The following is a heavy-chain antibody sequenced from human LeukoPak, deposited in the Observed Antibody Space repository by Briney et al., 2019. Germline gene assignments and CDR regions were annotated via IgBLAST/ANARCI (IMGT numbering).Heavy chain of an antibody. Sequence: SQTLSLTCTVSGGSISSGSYYWSWIRQPAGKGLEWIGRIYTSGSTNYNPSLKSRVTISVDTSKNQFSLKLSSVTAADTAVYYCAAGYSYGPDYWGQGTLVTVSS. CDR3: AAGYSYGPDY. V-gene: IGHV4-61*02. J-gene: IGHJ4*02. CDR1: GGSISSGSYY. D-gene: IGHD5-18*01. CDR2: IYTSGST.